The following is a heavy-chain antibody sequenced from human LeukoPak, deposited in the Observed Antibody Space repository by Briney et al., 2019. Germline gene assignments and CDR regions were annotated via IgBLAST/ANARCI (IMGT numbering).Heavy chain of an antibody. CDR2: ISGSGGST. J-gene: IGHJ1*01. CDR1: GVSISSYA. V-gene: IGHV3-23*01. CDR3: AKARYSSGWRKYFQH. D-gene: IGHD6-19*01. Sequence: GGSLTLSCTASGVSISSYAMSWVRQAPGKGLEWVWAISGSGGSTYYADSVRGRFTISRDNSKNTLYLQMNSLRAEDTAVYYCAKARYSSGWRKYFQHWGQGTLVTVSS.